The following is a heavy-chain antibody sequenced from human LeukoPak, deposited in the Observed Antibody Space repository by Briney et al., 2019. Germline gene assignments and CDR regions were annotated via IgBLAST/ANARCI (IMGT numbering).Heavy chain of an antibody. J-gene: IGHJ6*02. CDR3: AKGGYCDILTGYPGYYYGMDV. CDR2: ISGSGGST. CDR1: GFTFSSYA. D-gene: IGHD3-9*01. Sequence: GGSLRLSCAASGFTFSSYAMSWVRQAPGKGLEWVSAISGSGGSTYYADSVKGRFTISRDNSKNTLYLQMNSLRAEDTAVYYCAKGGYCDILTGYPGYYYGMDVWGQGTTVTVSS. V-gene: IGHV3-23*01.